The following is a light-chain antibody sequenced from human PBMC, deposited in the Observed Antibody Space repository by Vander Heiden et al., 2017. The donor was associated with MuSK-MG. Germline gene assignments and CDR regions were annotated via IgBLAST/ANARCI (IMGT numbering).Light chain of an antibody. CDR2: GAA. V-gene: IGKV3-20*01. Sequence: EIVLTQSPGTLSVSPGESATLSSMAIQSVSSSYLPWYPQKPGPAPSLLIYGAASRATGIQDRFSGSGSGTALTLTISRLEPEDFAVYYCQKYGSSFTFGPGTKVEIK. J-gene: IGKJ3*01. CDR3: QKYGSSFT. CDR1: QSVSSSY.